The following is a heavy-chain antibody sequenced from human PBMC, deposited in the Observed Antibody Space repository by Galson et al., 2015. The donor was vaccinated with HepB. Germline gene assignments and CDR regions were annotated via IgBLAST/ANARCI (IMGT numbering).Heavy chain of an antibody. Sequence: CAISGDSVSSNSAAWNWIRQSPSRGLEWLGRTCYRSKWYHDYAISVRSRITISPDTSKNQFSLQLNSVTPEDTAVYYCAASLGVPHYFDYWGQGTLATVSS. V-gene: IGHV6-1*01. D-gene: IGHD3-10*01. CDR3: AASLGVPHYFDY. J-gene: IGHJ4*02. CDR2: TCYRSKWYH. CDR1: GDSVSSNSAA.